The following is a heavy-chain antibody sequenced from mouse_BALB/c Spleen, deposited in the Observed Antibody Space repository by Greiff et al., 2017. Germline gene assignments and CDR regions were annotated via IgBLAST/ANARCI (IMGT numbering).Heavy chain of an antibody. J-gene: IGHJ2*01. V-gene: IGHV14-3*02. CDR1: GFNIKDTY. D-gene: IGHD1-2*01. Sequence: EVQLVESGAELVKPGASVKLSCTASGFNIKDTYMHWVKQRPEQGLEWIGRIDPANGNTKYDPKFQGKATITADTSSNTAYLQLSSLTSEDTAVYYCARITTATDYFDYWGQGTTLTVSS. CDR3: ARITTATDYFDY. CDR2: IDPANGNT.